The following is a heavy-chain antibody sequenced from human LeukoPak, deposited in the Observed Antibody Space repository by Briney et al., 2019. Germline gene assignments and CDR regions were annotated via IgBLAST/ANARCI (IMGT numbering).Heavy chain of an antibody. CDR1: GYTFTGYY. Sequence: GASVKVSCKASGYTFTGYYMHWVRQAPGQGLEWMGRINPNSGGTNYAQKFQGRVTMTRDTSISTAYMELSRLRSDDTAVYYCARGYRRVVVVNNWFDPWGQGTLVTVSS. D-gene: IGHD3-22*01. CDR3: ARGYRRVVVVNNWFDP. V-gene: IGHV1-2*06. CDR2: INPNSGGT. J-gene: IGHJ5*02.